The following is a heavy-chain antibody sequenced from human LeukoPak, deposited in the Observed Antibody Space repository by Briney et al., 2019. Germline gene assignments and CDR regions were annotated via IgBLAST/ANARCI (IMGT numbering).Heavy chain of an antibody. CDR1: GGSISTYY. V-gene: IGHV4-59*01. CDR2: IYHSGST. D-gene: IGHD1-26*01. J-gene: IGHJ3*02. Sequence: PSETLSLTCTVSGGSISTYYWTWIRQPPGKGLELIGYIYHSGSTNYNPSLKGRVTISVDTSKNQFSLKLNSVTAADTAVYYCARESVYSGRYYAFDIWGQGTMVTVSS. CDR3: ARESVYSGRYYAFDI.